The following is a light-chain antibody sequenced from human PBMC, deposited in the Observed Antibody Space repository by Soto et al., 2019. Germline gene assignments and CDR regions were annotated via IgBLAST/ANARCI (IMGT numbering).Light chain of an antibody. Sequence: EIVLTQTPGTLSLSPRERATLSCRASQSLNARYLAWYQVKPGQAPRLLFYGASSRATGIPDRFIGSGSGTDFTLTITGLEPEDFAVYYCQQRSNWPTFGQGTRLEIK. CDR1: QSLNARY. CDR3: QQRSNWPT. J-gene: IGKJ5*01. CDR2: GAS. V-gene: IGKV3D-20*02.